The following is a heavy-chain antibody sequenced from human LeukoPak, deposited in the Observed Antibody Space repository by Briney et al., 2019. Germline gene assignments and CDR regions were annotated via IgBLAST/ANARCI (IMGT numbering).Heavy chain of an antibody. J-gene: IGHJ4*02. Sequence: GGSLRLSCAASGFTFSSYAMSWVRQAPGKGLEWVSAISGSGGSTYYADSVKGRFTISRDNSKNTLYLQMNSLRAEDTAVYYCAREGLYGSGSYYFDYWGQGTLVTVSS. CDR3: AREGLYGSGSYYFDY. D-gene: IGHD3-10*01. V-gene: IGHV3-23*01. CDR1: GFTFSSYA. CDR2: ISGSGGST.